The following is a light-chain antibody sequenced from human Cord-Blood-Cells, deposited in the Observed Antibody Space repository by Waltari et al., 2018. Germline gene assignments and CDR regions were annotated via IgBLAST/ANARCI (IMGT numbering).Light chain of an antibody. Sequence: QSALTQPASVSGSPGQSITISCTGTSSDVGSSNLVSLYQQHPGKAPKLMIYELSKPPSGLSNRFSGSKSCNTASLTISGRQAEDEADYYCCSYAGSSTVVFGGGTKLTVL. V-gene: IGLV2-23*02. CDR1: SSDVGSSNL. CDR2: ELS. J-gene: IGLJ2*01. CDR3: CSYAGSSTVV.